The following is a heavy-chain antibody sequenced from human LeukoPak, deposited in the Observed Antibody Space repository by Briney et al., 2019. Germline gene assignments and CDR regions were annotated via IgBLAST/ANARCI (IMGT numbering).Heavy chain of an antibody. CDR1: GFTFSRYA. CDR2: ISSSGSTI. Sequence: PGGSLRLSCAASGFTFSRYAMNWVRQAPGKGLEWVSSISSSGSTISYADSVKGRFTISRDNAKNSLYLQLNSLRAEDTAVYYCARTEYNDYWGQGTLVTVSS. J-gene: IGHJ4*02. D-gene: IGHD6-6*01. V-gene: IGHV3-48*03. CDR3: ARTEYNDY.